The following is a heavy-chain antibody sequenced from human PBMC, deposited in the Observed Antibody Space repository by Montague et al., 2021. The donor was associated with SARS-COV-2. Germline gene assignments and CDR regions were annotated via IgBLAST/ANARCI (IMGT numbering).Heavy chain of an antibody. CDR1: GGSINDHY. CDR2: ISSNGKT. J-gene: IGHJ2*01. CDR3: ARRGYYDSAGYHWHLDL. D-gene: IGHD3-22*01. Sequence: ETLSLTCTVSGGSINDHYRSWIRQSPGKGLEWIGYISSNGKTNYNPSLKSRVTLSADASRNEFSLKLDSVTAADTAVYFCARRGYYDSAGYHWHLDLWGRGMLDTVSS. V-gene: IGHV4-4*09.